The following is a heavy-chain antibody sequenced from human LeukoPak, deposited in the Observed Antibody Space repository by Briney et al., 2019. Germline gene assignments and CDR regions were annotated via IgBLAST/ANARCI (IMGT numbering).Heavy chain of an antibody. CDR1: GYTFTGYY. Sequence: ASVKVSCKASGYTFTGYYMHWVRQAPGQGLEWMGWINPNSGGTNYAQKLQGRVTMTTDTSTSTAYMELRSLRSDDTAVYYCARDSARAAGDFDYWGQGTLVTVSS. J-gene: IGHJ4*02. V-gene: IGHV1-2*02. CDR3: ARDSARAAGDFDY. CDR2: INPNSGGT. D-gene: IGHD6-13*01.